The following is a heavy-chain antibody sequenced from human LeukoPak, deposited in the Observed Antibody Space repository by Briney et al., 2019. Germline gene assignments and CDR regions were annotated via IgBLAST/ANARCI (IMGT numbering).Heavy chain of an antibody. D-gene: IGHD4-17*01. CDR1: GGSISSDY. J-gene: IGHJ6*03. CDR2: IYHSGST. CDR3: AKKGRTYTDYGGYYDYMDV. V-gene: IGHV4-59*08. Sequence: SETLSLTCTVSGGSISSDYWTWIRQPPGKGLEWIGYIYHSGSTKYNPSLKSRVTISAATSKNQFSLNLRSVTATDTAVYYCAKKGRTYTDYGGYYDYMDVWGKGTTVTVS.